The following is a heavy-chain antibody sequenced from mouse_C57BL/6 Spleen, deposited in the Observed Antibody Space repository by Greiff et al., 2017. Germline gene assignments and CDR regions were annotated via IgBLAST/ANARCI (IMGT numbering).Heavy chain of an antibody. Sequence: VQLKESGPGLVKPSQSLSLTCSVTGYSITSGYYWNWIRQFPGNKLEWMGYISYDGSNNYNPSLKNRISITRDTSKNQFFLKLNSVTTEDTATYYCARGYYGSSPLDYWGQGTTLTVSS. CDR1: GYSITSGYY. D-gene: IGHD1-1*01. CDR3: ARGYYGSSPLDY. V-gene: IGHV3-6*01. J-gene: IGHJ2*01. CDR2: ISYDGSN.